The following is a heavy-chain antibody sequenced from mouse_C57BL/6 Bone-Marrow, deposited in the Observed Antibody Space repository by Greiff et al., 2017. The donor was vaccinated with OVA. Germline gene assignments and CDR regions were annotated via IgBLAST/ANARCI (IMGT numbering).Heavy chain of an antibody. D-gene: IGHD2-3*01. CDR2: ISSGGDYI. V-gene: IGHV5-9-1*02. Sequence: EVHLVESGAGLVKPGGSLKLSCAASGFTFSSYAMSWVRQTPEKRLEWVAYISSGGDYIYYADTVKGRFTISRDNARNTLYLQMSSLKSEDTAMYYCTRVPIYDGYYVGAMDYWGQGTSVTVSS. CDR1: GFTFSSYA. CDR3: TRVPIYDGYYVGAMDY. J-gene: IGHJ4*01.